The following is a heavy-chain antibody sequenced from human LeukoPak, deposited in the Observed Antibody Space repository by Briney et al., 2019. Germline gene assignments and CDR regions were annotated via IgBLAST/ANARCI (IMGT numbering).Heavy chain of an antibody. V-gene: IGHV4-39*01. J-gene: IGHJ4*02. CDR2: IYYSRST. D-gene: IGHD3/OR15-3a*01. CDR1: GGSISSNSYY. CDR3: ARQTGSGLFILP. Sequence: SETLSLTCTVSGGSISSNSYYWGWIRQPPGKGLKWIGSIYYSRSTYYNPSLKSRVTISVDTSENQFSLKLSSVTAADTAVYYCARQTGSGLFILPGGQGTLVTVSS.